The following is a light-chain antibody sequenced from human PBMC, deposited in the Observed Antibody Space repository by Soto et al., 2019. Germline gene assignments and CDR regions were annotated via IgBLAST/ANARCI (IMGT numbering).Light chain of an antibody. CDR3: QQRSIWTRIT. J-gene: IGKJ5*01. CDR1: QSVSSY. CDR2: DVS. V-gene: IGKV3-11*01. Sequence: EIVLTQSPATLSLSPGERATLSCRASQSVSSYLAWYQQKPGQAPRLLIYDVSNRATGIPARFSGSGSGTDFTLTISSLEPEDFAVYYCQQRSIWTRITFGQGTRLEIK.